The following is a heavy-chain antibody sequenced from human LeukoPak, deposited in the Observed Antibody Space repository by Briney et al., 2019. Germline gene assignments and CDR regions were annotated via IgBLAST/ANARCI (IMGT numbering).Heavy chain of an antibody. Sequence: ASVKVSCKASGYTFTNYGISWLRQGPGQGLEWMGWISAYNGNTNYAQKFQGGVTMTTDTSTNTASMELRSLRSDDTAVYYCARESSVVVVPAAIVYWGQGTLVTVSS. CDR2: ISAYNGNT. CDR1: GYTFTNYG. V-gene: IGHV1-18*01. D-gene: IGHD2-2*02. J-gene: IGHJ4*02. CDR3: ARESSVVVVPAAIVY.